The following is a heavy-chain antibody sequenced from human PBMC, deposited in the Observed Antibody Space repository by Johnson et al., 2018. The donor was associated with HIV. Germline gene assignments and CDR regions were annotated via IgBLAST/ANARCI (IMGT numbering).Heavy chain of an antibody. CDR1: GFTFGEYA. V-gene: IGHV3-49*04. J-gene: IGHJ3*02. CDR2: IRSKAYGGTT. Sequence: VQLVESGGDLVQPGRSLRLSCTASGFTFGEYAMSWVRQAPGKGLEWVGFIRSKAYGGTTEYAASVKGRFTISRDDSKSIAYLQMNSRQTEETAVYYCTRGGYNRNWDAFDIWGQGTMVTVFS. D-gene: IGHD1-14*01. CDR3: TRGGYNRNWDAFDI.